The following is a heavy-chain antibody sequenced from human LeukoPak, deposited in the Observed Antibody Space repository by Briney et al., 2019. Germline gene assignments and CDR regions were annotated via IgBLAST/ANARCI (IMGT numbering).Heavy chain of an antibody. CDR2: INKGGSYI. D-gene: IGHD2-2*01. V-gene: IGHV3-21*01. CDR3: AREVLIVVEPAANTIDY. J-gene: IGHJ4*02. Sequence: GGSLRLSCAASGFTFRDYTMNWVRQAPGKGLEWVSAINKGGSYIKYADSVKGRFTVSRDNAKNSLFLQMNNLRVEDTAVYFCAREVLIVVEPAANTIDYWGQGTRVTVSS. CDR1: GFTFRDYT.